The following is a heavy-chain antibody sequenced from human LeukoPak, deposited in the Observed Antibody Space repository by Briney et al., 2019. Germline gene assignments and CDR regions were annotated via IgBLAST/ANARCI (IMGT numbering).Heavy chain of an antibody. J-gene: IGHJ4*02. Sequence: SETLSLTCTVSGASISNHHWSWIRQPPGRGVEWIGYIHNYGDTHYDPSLKSRVAISVDTSKSQFSLKLTYVTAADTAVYYCARLSDAWSPFDYWGQGTLVTVS. CDR2: IHNYGDT. CDR1: GASISNHH. D-gene: IGHD2-2*01. CDR3: ARLSDAWSPFDY. V-gene: IGHV4-59*08.